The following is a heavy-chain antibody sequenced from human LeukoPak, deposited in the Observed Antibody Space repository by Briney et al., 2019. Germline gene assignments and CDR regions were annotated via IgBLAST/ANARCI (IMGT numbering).Heavy chain of an antibody. V-gene: IGHV1-2*02. J-gene: IGHJ5*02. CDR2: INPNSGGT. CDR1: GYTFTGYY. Sequence: ASVKVSCKASGYTFTGYYMHWVRQAPGQGLEWMGWINPNSGGTNYAQKFQGRVTMTRDTSISTAYMELSRLRSDDTAVYYCARSTWIQLGQPYSWFDPWGQGTLVTVSS. D-gene: IGHD5-18*01. CDR3: ARSTWIQLGQPYSWFDP.